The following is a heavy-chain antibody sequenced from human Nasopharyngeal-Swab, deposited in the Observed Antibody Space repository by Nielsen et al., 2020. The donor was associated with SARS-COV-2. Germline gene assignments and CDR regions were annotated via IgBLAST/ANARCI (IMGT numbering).Heavy chain of an antibody. Sequence: VHVSRQGLGWILTSHYIQWVRQAPGQGLEWMGIINPSSGSTSYAQKFQGRVTMTRDTSTSTVYMDLSSLRSEDTAVYYCVVVTRGYWGQGTLVTVSS. D-gene: IGHD2-15*01. V-gene: IGHV1-46*01. J-gene: IGHJ4*02. CDR2: INPSSGST. CDR1: GWILTSHY. CDR3: VVVTRGY.